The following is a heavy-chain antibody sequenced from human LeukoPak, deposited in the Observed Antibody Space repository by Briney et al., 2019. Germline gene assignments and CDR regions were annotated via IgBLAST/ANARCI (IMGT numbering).Heavy chain of an antibody. V-gene: IGHV3-23*01. CDR2: ISNDGGGT. CDR1: GFIFNNYG. D-gene: IGHD3-22*01. J-gene: IGHJ4*02. CDR3: AKGSSVYFFDL. Sequence: GGSLRLSCAASGFIFNNYGLVWVRQAPGKGLEWVSAISNDGGGTTYANFVKGRFSVSRDNSKNTLFLQMNSLRAEDTALYYCAKGSSVYFFDLWGQGTLVTVSS.